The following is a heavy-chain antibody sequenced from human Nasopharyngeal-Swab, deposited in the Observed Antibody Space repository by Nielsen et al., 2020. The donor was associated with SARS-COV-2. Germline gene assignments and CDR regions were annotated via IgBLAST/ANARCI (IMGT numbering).Heavy chain of an antibody. D-gene: IGHD6-13*01. Sequence: GGSLRLSCAASGFTFSGYWMSWVRQAPGKGLEWVANVKQDGSEKYYVDSVKGRFTISRDNAKNSLYLQMNSLRAEDTAVYYCARAGGSSWHFDYWGQGTLVTVSS. CDR2: VKQDGSEK. CDR1: GFTFSGYW. CDR3: ARAGGSSWHFDY. J-gene: IGHJ4*02. V-gene: IGHV3-7*01.